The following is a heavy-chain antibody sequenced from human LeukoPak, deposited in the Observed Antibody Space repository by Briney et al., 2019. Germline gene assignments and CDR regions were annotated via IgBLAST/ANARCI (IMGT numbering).Heavy chain of an antibody. CDR1: GGSISNYF. D-gene: IGHD5-12*01. V-gene: IGHV4-59*01. CDR3: ASERGSSGYTFDY. Sequence: SETLSLTCTVAGGSISNYFWSWIRQPPGKGLEWVGHVFYNGSTNYNPSLKSRVTISRDTSSIRFSLRLSSVTAADTATYYCASERGSSGYTFDYWGQGIMVTVSS. J-gene: IGHJ4*02. CDR2: VFYNGST.